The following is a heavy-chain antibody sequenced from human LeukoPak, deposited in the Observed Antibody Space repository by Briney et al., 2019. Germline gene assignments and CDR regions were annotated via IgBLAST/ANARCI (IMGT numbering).Heavy chain of an antibody. CDR1: GFTFSSYS. Sequence: GGSLRLSCAASGFTFSSYSMNWVRQAPGKGLEWVSSISSSSSYIYYADSVKGRFTISRDNAKNSLYLQMNSLRAEDTAVYYCARELEAAARRDDAFDIWGQGTMVTVSS. D-gene: IGHD6-13*01. CDR2: ISSSSSYI. CDR3: ARELEAAARRDDAFDI. V-gene: IGHV3-21*01. J-gene: IGHJ3*02.